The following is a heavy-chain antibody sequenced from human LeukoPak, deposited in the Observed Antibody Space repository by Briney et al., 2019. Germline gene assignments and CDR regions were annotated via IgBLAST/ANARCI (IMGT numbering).Heavy chain of an antibody. D-gene: IGHD6-19*01. V-gene: IGHV3-53*01. J-gene: IGHJ1*01. Sequence: GGSLRLSCAGSGFIVSSSYTSWVRQAPGKGLEWVSAIYSSGSTDYADSVRGRFTIARDTSKNMVYLQMNSLTAEDTAIYYCARRTGAAPGEFFLHWGQGTLVTVSS. CDR1: GFIVSSSY. CDR3: ARRTGAAPGEFFLH. CDR2: IYSSGST.